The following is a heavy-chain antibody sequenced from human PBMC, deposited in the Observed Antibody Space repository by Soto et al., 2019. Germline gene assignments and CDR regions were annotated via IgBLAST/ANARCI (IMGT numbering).Heavy chain of an antibody. J-gene: IGHJ6*02. D-gene: IGHD3-3*01. CDR1: GYTFTSYG. Sequence: GASVKVSCKASGYTFTSYGISWVRQAPGQGLEWMGWINAGNGNTKYSQKFQGRVTITRDTSASTAYMELSSLRSEDTAVYYCARGTGVGGVVIMHYYYYGMDVWGQGTTVTVSS. CDR2: INAGNGNT. CDR3: ARGTGVGGVVIMHYYYYGMDV. V-gene: IGHV1-3*01.